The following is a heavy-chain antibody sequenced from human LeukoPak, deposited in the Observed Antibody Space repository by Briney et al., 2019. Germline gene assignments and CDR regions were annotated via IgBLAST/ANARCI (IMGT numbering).Heavy chain of an antibody. Sequence: ASVKVSCKASGYSFTLYYIHWVRQAPGQGLERMGWIDPASGDTSYSQNFQGRVTMTRDSSIDTAYMELTTLTSGDTAVYYCARIRGFSGSYYRFDYWGQGTLVTVSS. CDR3: ARIRGFSGSYYRFDY. CDR1: GYSFTLYY. J-gene: IGHJ4*02. CDR2: IDPASGDT. V-gene: IGHV1-2*02. D-gene: IGHD1-26*01.